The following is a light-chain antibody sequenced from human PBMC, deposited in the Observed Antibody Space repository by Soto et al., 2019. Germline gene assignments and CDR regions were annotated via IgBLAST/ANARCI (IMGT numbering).Light chain of an antibody. J-gene: IGLJ3*02. CDR2: DVT. CDR1: SSDVGGYNY. CDR3: TSYTTSSPYLV. V-gene: IGLV2-14*03. Sequence: QSALTQPASVSGSPGQSITISCTGTSSDVGGYNYVSWYQHHPGKAPKLMIYDVTNRPSGVSNRFSGSKSGNTASLTISGLQAEDEADDYGTSYTTSSPYLVFGGGTKLTVL.